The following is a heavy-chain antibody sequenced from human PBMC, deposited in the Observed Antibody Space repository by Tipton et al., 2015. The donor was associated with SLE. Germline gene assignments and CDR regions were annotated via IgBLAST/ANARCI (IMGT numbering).Heavy chain of an antibody. J-gene: IGHJ4*02. CDR2: IYTGGST. D-gene: IGHD5-24*01. CDR3: AREKGYNWPFDF. CDR1: GDSMNDYY. Sequence: TLSLTCTVSGDSMNDYYWNWIRQAPGKGLEWVGYIYTGGSTHYNPPLRRRVTISGDTSNNQFSLKLRPVSAADTAVYYCAREKGYNWPFDFWGQGKLVTVSS. V-gene: IGHV4-4*08.